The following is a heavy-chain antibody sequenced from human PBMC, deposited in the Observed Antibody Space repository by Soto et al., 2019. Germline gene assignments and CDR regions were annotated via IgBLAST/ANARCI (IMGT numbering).Heavy chain of an antibody. J-gene: IGHJ4*02. V-gene: IGHV4-34*01. CDR1: GGSFSGCY. CDR3: SRTYYHHSSSYPDY. D-gene: IGHD3-22*01. CDR2: INHSGST. Sequence: SETLSLTCAVYGGSFSGCYWSWIRQPPGKGLEWIGEINHSGSTNYNPSLKSRVTISVDTSKNQFSLKLSSVTAADTAVYYCSRTYYHHSSSYPDYRGQGTLVTVS.